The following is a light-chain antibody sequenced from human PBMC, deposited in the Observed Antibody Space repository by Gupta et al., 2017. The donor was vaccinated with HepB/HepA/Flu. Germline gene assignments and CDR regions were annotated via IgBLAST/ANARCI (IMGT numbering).Light chain of an antibody. Sequence: EIVMTQSPATLSVSPGERATLSCRPSQSVSSNLAWYQQKPGQAPRLLIYGASTRATGIPARFSGSGCGTEFTLTISIRQLEDFAVYYCQQHKNCPPITFGQGTQLEIK. CDR2: GAS. CDR1: QSVSSN. J-gene: IGKJ5*01. CDR3: QQHKNCPPIT. V-gene: IGKV3-15*01.